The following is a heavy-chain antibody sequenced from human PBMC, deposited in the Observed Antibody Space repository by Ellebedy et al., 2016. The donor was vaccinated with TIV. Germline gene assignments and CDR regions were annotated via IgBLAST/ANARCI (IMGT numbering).Heavy chain of an antibody. Sequence: SVKVSCXASGGTFSSYAISWVRQAPGQGLEWMGRIIPILGIANYAQKFQGRVTITADKSTSTAYMELSSLRSEDTAVYYCARDQSGYLDYWGQGTLVTVSS. V-gene: IGHV1-69*04. CDR2: IIPILGIA. CDR3: ARDQSGYLDY. D-gene: IGHD1-26*01. CDR1: GGTFSSYA. J-gene: IGHJ4*02.